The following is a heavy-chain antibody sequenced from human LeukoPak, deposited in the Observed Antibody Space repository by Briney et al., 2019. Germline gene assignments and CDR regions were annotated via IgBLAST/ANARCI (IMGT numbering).Heavy chain of an antibody. CDR1: GYSFTNFW. J-gene: IGHJ6*02. CDR3: ARPSKSHYYYYDMDV. V-gene: IGHV5-51*01. CDR2: IYPGDSDT. Sequence: GESLKISCKGSGYSFTNFWIAWVRQMPGKGLEWMGIIYPGDSDTRYSPSFQGQVTISADKSISTAYLQWSSLKASDTAMYYCARPSKSHYYYYDMDVWGQGTTVTVSS.